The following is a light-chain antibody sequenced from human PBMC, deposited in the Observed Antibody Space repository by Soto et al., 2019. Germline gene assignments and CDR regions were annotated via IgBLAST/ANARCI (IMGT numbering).Light chain of an antibody. CDR3: QQRSNWPWLT. CDR2: DVF. J-gene: IGKJ4*01. CDR1: QSVNNY. V-gene: IGKV3-11*01. Sequence: EIVLTQSPAPLSLSPGERATLSCRASQSVNNYLAWYQQKPGQAPRLLIYDVFNRATGIPARFSGSGSGTDFTLTISSLEPEDFAVYYCQQRSNWPWLTFGGGTRVEIK.